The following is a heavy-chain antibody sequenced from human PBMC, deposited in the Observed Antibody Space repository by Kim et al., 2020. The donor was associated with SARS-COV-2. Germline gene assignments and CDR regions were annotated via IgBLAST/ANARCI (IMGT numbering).Heavy chain of an antibody. Sequence: AQKFQGRGTMTRHTSIRTAYMELSSLRSEDTAVYYCARVLHRSRGGWFDPWGQGTLVTVSS. J-gene: IGHJ5*02. CDR3: ARVLHRSRGGWFDP. D-gene: IGHD3-10*01. V-gene: IGHV1-8*01.